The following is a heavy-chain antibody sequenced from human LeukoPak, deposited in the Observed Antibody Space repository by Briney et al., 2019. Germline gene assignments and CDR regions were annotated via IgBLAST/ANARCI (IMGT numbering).Heavy chain of an antibody. CDR3: ARESRYSSSWYRFDAFDI. J-gene: IGHJ3*02. D-gene: IGHD6-13*01. V-gene: IGHV4-34*01. CDR1: GGSFSGYY. CDR2: INHSGST. Sequence: ETLSLTCAVYGGSFSGYYWSWIRQPPGKGLEWIGEINHSGSTNYNPSLKSRVTISVDTSKNQFSLKLSSVTAADTAVYYCARESRYSSSWYRFDAFDIWGQGTMVTVSS.